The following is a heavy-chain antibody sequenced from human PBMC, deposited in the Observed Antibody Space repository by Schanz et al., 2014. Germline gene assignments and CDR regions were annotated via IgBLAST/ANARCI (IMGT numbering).Heavy chain of an antibody. J-gene: IGHJ4*02. D-gene: IGHD1-1*01. V-gene: IGHV3-48*01. Sequence: EVQLVESGGGLVQPGGSLRLSCAASGFTFSSYSMNWVRQAPGKGLEWVSYVSRSAPDIYYADSVKGRFTISRDNAKKSLYLQMTSLRAEDTALYDCVRERRNADLDYWGQGTLVTVSS. CDR3: VRERRNADLDY. CDR2: VSRSAPDI. CDR1: GFTFSSYS.